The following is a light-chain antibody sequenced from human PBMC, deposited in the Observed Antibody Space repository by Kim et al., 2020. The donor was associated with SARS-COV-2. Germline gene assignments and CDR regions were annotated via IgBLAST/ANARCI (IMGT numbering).Light chain of an antibody. CDR3: SSYTSSSTLV. CDR2: DVS. J-gene: IGLJ3*02. Sequence: GQSITSSCTGTSSDVGGYNYVSWYQQHPGKAPKLMIYDVSNRPSGVSNRFSGAKSGNTASLTSSGLQAEDEADYYCSSYTSSSTLVFGGGTQLTVL. CDR1: SSDVGGYNY. V-gene: IGLV2-14*03.